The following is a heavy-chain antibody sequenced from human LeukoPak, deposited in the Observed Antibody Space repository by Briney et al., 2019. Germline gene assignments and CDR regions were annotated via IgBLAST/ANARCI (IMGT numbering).Heavy chain of an antibody. CDR2: INPNSGGT. V-gene: IGHV1-2*02. CDR3: ARYLYYYGSGSYSWFDP. D-gene: IGHD3-10*01. Sequence: GASVKVSCKASGYTFTGYYMHWVRQAPGQGLEWMGWINPNSGGTNYAQKFQGRVTMTRDTSISTAYMELSRLRSDDTAVYYCARYLYYYGSGSYSWFDPRGQGTLVTVSS. CDR1: GYTFTGYY. J-gene: IGHJ5*02.